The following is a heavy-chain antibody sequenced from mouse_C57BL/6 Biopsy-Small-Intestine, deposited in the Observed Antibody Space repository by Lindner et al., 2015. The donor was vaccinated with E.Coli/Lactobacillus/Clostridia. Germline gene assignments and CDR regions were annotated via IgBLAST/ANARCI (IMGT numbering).Heavy chain of an antibody. CDR3: ARHEEGVYYGNFYFDY. D-gene: IGHD2-1*01. CDR2: FYPGSGSI. Sequence: VQLQESGTELVKPGASVKISCKASGYVFSNFWMNWVKQRSGQGLEWIGWFYPGSGSIKYNEKFKDKATLTADKSSSTVYMELSRLTSEDSAVYFCARHEEGVYYGNFYFDYWGQGTTLTVSS. CDR1: GYVFSNFW. J-gene: IGHJ2*01. V-gene: IGHV1-62-2*01.